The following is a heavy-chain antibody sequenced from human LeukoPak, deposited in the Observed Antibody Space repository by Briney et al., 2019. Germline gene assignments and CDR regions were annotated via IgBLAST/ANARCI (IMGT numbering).Heavy chain of an antibody. Sequence: GGSLRLSCAASGFTFSSYAMHWVRQAPGKGLEWVAAMSFDGFSKYYADSVKGRFTISRDDSRSTVDLQLSSLGPDDTAVYYCAREGHTSGYCGCFDNWGQGTAVAVSS. CDR1: GFTFSSYA. CDR3: AREGHTSGYCGCFDN. CDR2: MSFDGFSK. V-gene: IGHV3-30*04. D-gene: IGHD3-22*01. J-gene: IGHJ3*02.